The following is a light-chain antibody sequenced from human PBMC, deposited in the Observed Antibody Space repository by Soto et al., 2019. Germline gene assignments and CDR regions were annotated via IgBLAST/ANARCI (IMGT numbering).Light chain of an antibody. J-gene: IGKJ2*01. V-gene: IGKV3-15*01. CDR1: QSVSSD. CDR3: QQYNNWPPLYT. Sequence: EIVITQSPATLSVSPGERATLSCRASQSVSSDLAWYQQQPGQAPRLLIYGASMRATGIPARFSGSGSGTEFTLTISSLQXEDFAVYYCQQYNNWPPLYTFGQGTKVDIK. CDR2: GAS.